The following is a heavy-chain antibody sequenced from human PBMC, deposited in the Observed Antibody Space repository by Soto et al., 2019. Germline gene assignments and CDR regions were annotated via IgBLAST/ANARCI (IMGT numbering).Heavy chain of an antibody. J-gene: IGHJ2*01. V-gene: IGHV1-69*06. CDR2: IIPIFGTA. CDR3: ASTKYDSSAYYYWYIGL. Sequence: QVELVQSGAEVKKPGSSVKVSCQASEDTFRNYAISWVRQAPGQGLEWMGGIIPIFGTANYAQKFQGRVTITADTSGNTVYLELSSLRSEDSAVYYCASTKYDSSAYYYWYIGLLGRGTLVTVSS. D-gene: IGHD3-22*01. CDR1: EDTFRNYA.